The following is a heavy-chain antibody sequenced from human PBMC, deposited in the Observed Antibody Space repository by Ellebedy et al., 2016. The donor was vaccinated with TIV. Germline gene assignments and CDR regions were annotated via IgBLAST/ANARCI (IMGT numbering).Heavy chain of an antibody. CDR1: GGSISSGGYY. D-gene: IGHD5-24*01. J-gene: IGHJ2*01. CDR2: IYNSGST. CDR3: ARHGRSINYWYFDL. Sequence: MPSETLSLTCTVSGGSISSGGYYWNWIRQHPGKGLEWIGNIYNSGSTDYNPSLKSRVTISVDTSKNQFSLNLSSVTAADTAVYYCARHGRSINYWYFDLWGRGTLVTVSS. V-gene: IGHV4-31*03.